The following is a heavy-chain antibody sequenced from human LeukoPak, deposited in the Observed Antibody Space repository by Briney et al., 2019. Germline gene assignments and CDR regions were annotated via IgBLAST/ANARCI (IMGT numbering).Heavy chain of an antibody. CDR2: IYYSGSP. Sequence: SSETLSLTCTVSGASMRSYYWNWIRQSPGKGLEWIGSIYYSGSPNYNPSLKSRVTISEDTSKNQFSLRLRSVTAADTATYYCARDTRSYDTSGYYYYDYWGQGTLVTVSS. J-gene: IGHJ4*02. CDR3: ARDTRSYDTSGYYYYDY. CDR1: GASMRSYY. V-gene: IGHV4-59*01. D-gene: IGHD3-22*01.